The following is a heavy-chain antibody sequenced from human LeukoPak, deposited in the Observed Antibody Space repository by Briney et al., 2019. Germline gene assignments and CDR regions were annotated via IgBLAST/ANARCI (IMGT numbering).Heavy chain of an antibody. CDR2: INPSGGST. CDR1: GYTFTSYY. V-gene: IGHV1-46*01. D-gene: IGHD5-12*01. CDR3: ARNEATLDAFDI. J-gene: IGHJ3*02. Sequence: ASVKVSCKASGYTFTSYYMHWVRQAPRQGLEWMGIINPSGGSTSYAQKFQGRVTMTRDTSTSTVYMELSSLRSEDTAVYYCARNEATLDAFDIWGQGTMVTVSS.